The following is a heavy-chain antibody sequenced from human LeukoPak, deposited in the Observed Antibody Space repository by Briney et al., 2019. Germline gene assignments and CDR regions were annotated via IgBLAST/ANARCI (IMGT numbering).Heavy chain of an antibody. J-gene: IGHJ4*02. D-gene: IGHD3-9*01. Sequence: GGSLRLSCVASGFTFSSYSINWVRKAPGKGLEGVSYISSSSTTIYYADSVKGRFTITRANAKNSLYLQMDSLRAEDTAVYYCARSFYYDTLTGYYFFDYWGQGTLVTVSS. CDR1: GFTFSSYS. V-gene: IGHV3-48*04. CDR3: ARSFYYDTLTGYYFFDY. CDR2: ISSSSTTI.